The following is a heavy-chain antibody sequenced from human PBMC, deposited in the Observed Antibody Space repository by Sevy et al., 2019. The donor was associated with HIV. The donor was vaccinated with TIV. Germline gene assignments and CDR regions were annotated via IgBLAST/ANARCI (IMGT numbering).Heavy chain of an antibody. CDR1: GGSISSSGYY. J-gene: IGHJ4*02. V-gene: IGHV4-39*01. CDR3: ARNPDYLGYDQRFDY. CDR2: IYYSGNT. Sequence: SETLSLTCTVSGGSISSSGYYWGWIRQPPGKGLEWIGTIYYSGNTYYNPSLKSRVTISVDTSKNQFSLKLSSVTAADTAVYYCARNPDYLGYDQRFDYWGQGTLVTVSS. D-gene: IGHD5-12*01.